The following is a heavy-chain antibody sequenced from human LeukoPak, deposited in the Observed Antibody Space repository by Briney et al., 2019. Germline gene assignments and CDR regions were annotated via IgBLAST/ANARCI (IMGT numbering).Heavy chain of an antibody. CDR2: IRSKAYGGTT. V-gene: IGHV3-49*04. CDR1: GFTFGDYA. J-gene: IGHJ6*04. Sequence: GRSLRLSCTASGFTFGDYAMSWVRQAPEKGREWVGFIRSKAYGGTTEYAASVKGRFTISRDDSKSIAYLQMNSLKTEDTAVYYCTRGKVPAARNYYYYGMDVWGKGTTVTVSS. D-gene: IGHD2-2*01. CDR3: TRGKVPAARNYYYYGMDV.